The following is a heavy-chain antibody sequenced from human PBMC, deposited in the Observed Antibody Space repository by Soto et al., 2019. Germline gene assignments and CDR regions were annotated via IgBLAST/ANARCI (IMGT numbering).Heavy chain of an antibody. J-gene: IGHJ6*02. D-gene: IGHD3-10*01. CDR1: GGSISSSNW. CDR2: IYHSGST. Sequence: PSETLFLTCAVSGGSISSSNWWSWVRQPPGKGLEWIGEIYHSGSTNYNPSLKSRVTISVDKSTNQFSLKLSSVTAADTAVYYCASDVASGSSSGDYYYYGMDVWGQGTTVTVSS. V-gene: IGHV4-4*02. CDR3: ASDVASGSSSGDYYYYGMDV.